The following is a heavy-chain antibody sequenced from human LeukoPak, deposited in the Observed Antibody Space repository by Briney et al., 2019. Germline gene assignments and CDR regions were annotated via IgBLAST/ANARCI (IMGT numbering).Heavy chain of an antibody. CDR3: ARYAGDDAFDI. CDR1: GFTFSSYS. Sequence: GGSLRLSCAASGFTFSSYSMNWVRQAPGKGLEWVSSISSSSSYIYYADSVKGRFTISRDNAKNSLYLQMNSLRAEDTAVYYCARYAGDDAFDIWGQGTMVTVSS. D-gene: IGHD7-27*01. V-gene: IGHV3-21*01. J-gene: IGHJ3*02. CDR2: ISSSSSYI.